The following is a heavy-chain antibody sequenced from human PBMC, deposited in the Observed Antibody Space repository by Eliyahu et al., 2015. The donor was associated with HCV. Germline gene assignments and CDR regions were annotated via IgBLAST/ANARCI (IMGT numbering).Heavy chain of an antibody. CDR1: GGSITXYY. J-gene: IGHJ5*02. V-gene: IGHV4-59*01. D-gene: IGHD6-19*01. Sequence: QVQLQESGPGLVKPSETLSLTGTVSGGSITXYYWSWIRQPPGKGLGWIGYIHYSGSTNYNPSLKSRVTISVDTSKNQFSLNLTSVTAADTAVYYCASGGGGIAVAGTGGWFDPWGQGTLVTVSS. CDR2: IHYSGST. CDR3: ASGGGGIAVAGTGGWFDP.